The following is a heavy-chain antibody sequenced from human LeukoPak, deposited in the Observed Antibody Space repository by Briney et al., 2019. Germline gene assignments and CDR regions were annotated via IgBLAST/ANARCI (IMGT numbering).Heavy chain of an antibody. J-gene: IGHJ4*02. CDR2: ISGSGGGT. Sequence: GGSLRLSCAASGFTFSSYAMSWVRQAPGKGLEWVSAISGSGGGTYYADSVKDRFTISRDNSKSTLYLQMNSLRAEDTAVYYCAKAYDSSGYYGYFDYWGQGTLVTVSS. CDR1: GFTFSSYA. V-gene: IGHV3-23*01. D-gene: IGHD3-22*01. CDR3: AKAYDSSGYYGYFDY.